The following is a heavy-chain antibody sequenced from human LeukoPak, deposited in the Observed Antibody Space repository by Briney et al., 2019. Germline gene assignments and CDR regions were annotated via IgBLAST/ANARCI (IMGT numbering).Heavy chain of an antibody. CDR3: ARSSRTNRRGWYGFYYFDY. V-gene: IGHV5-10-1*01. CDR2: IDPSGSSS. J-gene: IGHJ4*02. Sequence: GESLKISCTTSGYTFTTYRITWVRQVPGKGLEWMGRIDPSGSSSTYSPSFQGHVTISVDQSIRTAYLQWSSLEASDTAIYYCARSSRTNRRGWYGFYYFDYWGQETRVTVSS. D-gene: IGHD6-19*01. CDR1: GYTFTTYR.